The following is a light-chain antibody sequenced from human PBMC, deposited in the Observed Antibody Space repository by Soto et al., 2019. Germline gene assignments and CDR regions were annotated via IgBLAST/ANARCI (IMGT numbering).Light chain of an antibody. J-gene: IGLJ2*01. CDR2: GNS. Sequence: QAVVTQPPSVSGAPGQRVTISCTGSSSNIGAGYDIHWYQQLPGTATKLLISGNSNRPSGVPDRFSGSKSDTSASLAITGLQADDEADYYCQSYDSSLSASVFGGGTKLTVL. CDR3: QSYDSSLSASV. V-gene: IGLV1-40*01. CDR1: SSNIGAGYD.